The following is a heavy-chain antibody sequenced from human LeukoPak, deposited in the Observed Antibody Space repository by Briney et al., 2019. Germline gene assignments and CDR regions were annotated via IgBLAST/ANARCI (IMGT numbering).Heavy chain of an antibody. CDR1: RFTVSSNY. V-gene: IGHV3-23*01. CDR2: ISGSGGST. CDR3: AKDIVVVPAAIHGAFDI. J-gene: IGHJ3*02. D-gene: IGHD2-2*01. Sequence: GGSLRLSCAASRFTVSSNYMTWVRQAAGKGLEWVSAISGSGGSTYYADSVKGRFSISRDNSKNTLYLQMNSLRAEDTAVYYCAKDIVVVPAAIHGAFDIWGQGTMVTVSS.